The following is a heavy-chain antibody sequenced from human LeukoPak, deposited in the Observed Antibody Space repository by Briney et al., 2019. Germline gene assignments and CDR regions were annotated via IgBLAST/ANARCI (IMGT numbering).Heavy chain of an antibody. CDR2: ISWNSGSI. J-gene: IGHJ3*02. CDR1: GFTFDDYA. CDR3: AKDSEEGYCSSTSCSLGAFDI. D-gene: IGHD2-2*01. Sequence: GGSLRLSCAASGFTFDDYAMHWVRQAPGKGLEWVSGISWNSGSIGHADSVKGRFTISRDNAKNSLYLQMNSLRAEVTALYYCAKDSEEGYCSSTSCSLGAFDIWGQGTMVTVSS. V-gene: IGHV3-9*01.